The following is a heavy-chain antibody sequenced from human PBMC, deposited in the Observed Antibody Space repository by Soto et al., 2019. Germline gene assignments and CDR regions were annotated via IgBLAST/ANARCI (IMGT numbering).Heavy chain of an antibody. J-gene: IGHJ1*01. Sequence: QVQLVQSRSEVKKPGASVKVSCEASGYTFTTYYIHCVRQAPGQGLAWVGWINPNNGGTTSAQKFPGRDNTTRDTSTNTAYMELSSLRSDDTAIYFCARWRLRIQLWFEPLGHCGQGTQVSV. D-gene: IGHD5-18*01. CDR3: ARWRLRIQLWFEPLGH. CDR1: GYTFTTYY. V-gene: IGHV1-2*02. CDR2: INPNNGGT.